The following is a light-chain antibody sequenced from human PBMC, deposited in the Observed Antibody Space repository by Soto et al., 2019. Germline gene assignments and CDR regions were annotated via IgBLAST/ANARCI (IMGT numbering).Light chain of an antibody. J-gene: IGLJ2*01. V-gene: IGLV2-11*01. CDR3: GSYAGGYTHAV. Sequence: QSVLTQPRSVSGPPGQSVSISCSGTSSDVGTYNYVSWYQQHPGKAPKLMIYDVSKRPSGVPDRFSGSKSGNTASLTISGLQAEDEADYYCGSYAGGYTHAVFGGGTKVTVL. CDR2: DVS. CDR1: SSDVGTYNY.